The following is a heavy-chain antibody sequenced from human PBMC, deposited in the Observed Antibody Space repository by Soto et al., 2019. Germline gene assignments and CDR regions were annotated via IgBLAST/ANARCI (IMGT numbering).Heavy chain of an antibody. V-gene: IGHV3-23*01. CDR1: GFTFSHFA. D-gene: IGHD6-6*01. CDR2: ISDSVGTT. J-gene: IGHJ4*01. CDR3: ANSPYSSSSRDFDY. Sequence: EVQLLESGGGLVQPGGSLRLSCAGSGFTFSHFAMSWVRQAPAKGLEWVSSISDSVGTTYYADSVKGRFTISRDNSKNTLYLQMNSLRAEDTAVYYCANSPYSSSSRDFDYWGQGTLVTVSS.